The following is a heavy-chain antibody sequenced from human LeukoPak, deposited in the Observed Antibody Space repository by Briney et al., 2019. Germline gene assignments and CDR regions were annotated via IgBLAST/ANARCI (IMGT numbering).Heavy chain of an antibody. J-gene: IGHJ3*01. V-gene: IGHV3-74*01. CDR3: ARGGSPPEALGDTFDV. D-gene: IGHD1-26*01. CDR1: GFTFSNYC. CDR2: ISSDASST. Sequence: PGGSLRLSCAASGFTFSNYCMHWVRQAPGQGLVRVSPISSDASSTIYADSVKGRFTISRDTAKNTLYRQMNRLRAEDTAVYYCARGGSPPEALGDTFDVWGQGTMVTVSS.